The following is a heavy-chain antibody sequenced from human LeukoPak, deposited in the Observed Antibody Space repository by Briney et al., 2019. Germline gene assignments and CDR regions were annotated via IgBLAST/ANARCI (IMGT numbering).Heavy chain of an antibody. CDR1: GGSISSYY. V-gene: IGHV4-4*07. J-gene: IGHJ6*03. D-gene: IGHD1-1*01. CDR2: IYTSGST. Sequence: SETLSLTCTVSGGSISSYYWSWVRQPAGKGLEWIGRIYTSGSTNYNPSLKSRVTMSVHTSKNQFSLKLSSVTAADTAVYYCAREPGTKRVYYYMDVWGKGTTVTVSS. CDR3: AREPGTKRVYYYMDV.